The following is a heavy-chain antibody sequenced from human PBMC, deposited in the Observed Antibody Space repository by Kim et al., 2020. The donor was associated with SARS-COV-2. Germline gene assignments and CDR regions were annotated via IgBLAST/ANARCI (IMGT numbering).Heavy chain of an antibody. CDR2: IIPIFGTA. J-gene: IGHJ4*02. D-gene: IGHD1-26*01. V-gene: IGHV1-69*13. CDR3: ARESGVGATRYFDY. Sequence: SVKVSCKASGGTFSSYAISWVRQAPGQGLERMGGIIPIFGTANYAQKFQGRITITADESTSTAYMELSSLRSEDTAVYYCARESGVGATRYFDYWGQGTLVTVSS. CDR1: GGTFSSYA.